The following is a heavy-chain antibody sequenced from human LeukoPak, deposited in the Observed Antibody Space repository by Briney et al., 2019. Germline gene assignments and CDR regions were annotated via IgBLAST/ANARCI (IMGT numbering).Heavy chain of an antibody. V-gene: IGHV3-7*03. CDR1: EFTFSNIW. J-gene: IGHJ4*02. D-gene: IGHD3-10*01. CDR3: ASAGIDGSRNYLIY. Sequence: GGSLRLSCAASEFTFSNIWMSWVRLAPGKGLEWLANIKEDGSTKYYVDSVKGRFTISRDNAKNSLFLQMNSLRAEDTAIYYCASAGIDGSRNYLIYWGQGTLVTVSS. CDR2: IKEDGSTK.